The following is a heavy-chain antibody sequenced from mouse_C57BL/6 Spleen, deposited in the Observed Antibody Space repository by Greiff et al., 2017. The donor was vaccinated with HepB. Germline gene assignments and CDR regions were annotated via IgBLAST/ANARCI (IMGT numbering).Heavy chain of an antibody. Sequence: QVQLQQSGAELVRPGASVKLSCKASGYTFTDYYINWVKQRPGQGLEWIARIYPGSGNTYYNEKFKGKATLTAEKSSSTAYMQLSSLTSEDSAVYFCARHGNYLYYYAMDYWGQGTSVTVSS. D-gene: IGHD2-1*01. J-gene: IGHJ4*01. CDR2: IYPGSGNT. CDR1: GYTFTDYY. V-gene: IGHV1-76*01. CDR3: ARHGNYLYYYAMDY.